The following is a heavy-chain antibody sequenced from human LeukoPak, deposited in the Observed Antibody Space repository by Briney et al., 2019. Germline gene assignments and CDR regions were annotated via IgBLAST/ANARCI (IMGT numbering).Heavy chain of an antibody. CDR1: GYTFTSYG. D-gene: IGHD1-26*01. CDR2: ISAYNGNT. Sequence: AAVKVSCKASGYTFTSYGISLVRQAPGQGLEWMGWISAYNGNTNYAQKLQGRVTMTTDTSTSTAYMELRSLRSDDTAVYYCARREVGAHAFDIWGQGTMVTVSS. CDR3: ARREVGAHAFDI. J-gene: IGHJ3*02. V-gene: IGHV1-18*01.